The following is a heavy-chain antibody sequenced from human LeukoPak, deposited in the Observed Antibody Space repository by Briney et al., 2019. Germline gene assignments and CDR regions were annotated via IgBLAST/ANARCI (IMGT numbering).Heavy chain of an antibody. CDR2: IFYSGSA. V-gene: IGHV4-59*01. Sequence: SETLSLTCSVSGGSISSYYWSWIRQPPGKGLEWIGYIFYSGSANYNPSLKSRVTISIDTSKNQFSLKLSSVTAADTAVYYCARGEGDYDYAFDIWGQGTMVTVSS. D-gene: IGHD5-12*01. CDR1: GGSISSYY. J-gene: IGHJ3*02. CDR3: ARGEGDYDYAFDI.